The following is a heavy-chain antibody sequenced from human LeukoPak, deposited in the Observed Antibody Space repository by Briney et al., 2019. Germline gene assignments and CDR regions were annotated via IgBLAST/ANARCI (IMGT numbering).Heavy chain of an antibody. CDR1: GGSISSSSYY. D-gene: IGHD6-19*01. CDR2: IYYSGSI. CDR3: ARHSSGWYSYYYYYGMDV. V-gene: IGHV4-61*05. J-gene: IGHJ6*02. Sequence: SETLSLTCTVSGGSISSSSYYWGWIRQPPGKGLEWIGYIYYSGSINYNPSLKSRVTISVDTSKNQFSLKLSSVTAADTAVYYCARHSSGWYSYYYYYGMDVWGQGTTVTVSS.